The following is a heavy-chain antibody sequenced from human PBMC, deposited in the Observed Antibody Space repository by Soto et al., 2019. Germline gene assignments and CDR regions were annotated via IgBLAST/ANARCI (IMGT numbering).Heavy chain of an antibody. D-gene: IGHD6-19*01. Sequence: RASVKVSCKASGYTFTSYGISWVRQAPGQGLEWMGWISAYNGNTNYAQKLQGRVTMTTDTSTSTAYMELRSLRSDDTAVYYCARVYGSSGWYGFVYWGQGTLVTVPQ. J-gene: IGHJ4*02. CDR3: ARVYGSSGWYGFVY. V-gene: IGHV1-18*01. CDR1: GYTFTSYG. CDR2: ISAYNGNT.